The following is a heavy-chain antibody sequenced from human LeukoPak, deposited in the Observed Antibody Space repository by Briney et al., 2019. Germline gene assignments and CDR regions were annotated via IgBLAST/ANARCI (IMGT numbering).Heavy chain of an antibody. CDR2: IYYSGST. Sequence: SETLSLTCTVSGGSISSYYWSWIRQPPGKGLEWIGYIYYSGSTNYSPSLKSRVTISVDTSKNQFSLKLSSVTAADTAVYYCARSVLYSSSWYDYWGQGTLVTVSS. V-gene: IGHV4-59*01. CDR3: ARSVLYSSSWYDY. CDR1: GGSISSYY. J-gene: IGHJ4*02. D-gene: IGHD6-13*01.